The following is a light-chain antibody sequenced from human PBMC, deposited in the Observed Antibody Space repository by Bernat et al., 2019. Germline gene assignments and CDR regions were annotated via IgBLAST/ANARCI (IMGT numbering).Light chain of an antibody. CDR3: CSYGDRSTFDV. J-gene: IGLJ2*01. CDR1: SSDVGSYNL. CDR2: EVT. Sequence: QSALTQPASVSGSPGQSITISCTGTSSDVGSYNLVSWYQQHPGKVPKLAIYEVTKRPSGVSNRFSGSKSGNTAPLTISGLKPGDEADYFYCSYGDRSTFDVFGGGAELTIL. V-gene: IGLV2-23*02.